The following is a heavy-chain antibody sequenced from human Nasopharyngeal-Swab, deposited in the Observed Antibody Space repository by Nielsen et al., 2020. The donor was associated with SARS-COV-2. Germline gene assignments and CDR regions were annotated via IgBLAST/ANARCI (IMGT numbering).Heavy chain of an antibody. J-gene: IGHJ4*02. Sequence: GESLKISCAASGFTFSSYAMSWVRQAPGKGLEWVSAISGSGGSTYYADSVKGRFTISSDNSKTTLYLQMSRKRAEATAVYYCAGGMGGVVALDYWGQGTLVTVSS. V-gene: IGHV3-23*01. D-gene: IGHD2-15*01. CDR2: ISGSGGST. CDR3: AGGMGGVVALDY. CDR1: GFTFSSYA.